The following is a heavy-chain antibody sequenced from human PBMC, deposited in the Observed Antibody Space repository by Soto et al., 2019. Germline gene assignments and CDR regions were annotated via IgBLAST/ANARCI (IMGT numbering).Heavy chain of an antibody. V-gene: IGHV3-30-3*01. CDR1: GFTFSSYA. Sequence: QVQLVESGGGVVQPGRSLRLSCAASGFTFSSYAMHWVRQAPGKGLEWVAVISYDGSNKYYADSVKGRFTISRDNSKNTLYLQMNSLRAEDTAVYYYARVITMIVVVDAFDIWGQGTMVTVSS. CDR2: ISYDGSNK. D-gene: IGHD3-22*01. J-gene: IGHJ3*02. CDR3: ARVITMIVVVDAFDI.